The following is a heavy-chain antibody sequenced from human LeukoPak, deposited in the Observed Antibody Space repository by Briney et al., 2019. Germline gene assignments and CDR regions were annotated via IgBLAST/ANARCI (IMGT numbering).Heavy chain of an antibody. Sequence: ASVKVSCKASGYTFTGYYMHWVRQAPGQGLEWMGWINPNSGGTNYAQKFQGRVTMTRDTSISTAYMELSRLRSDDTAVYYCARGIISMDFWSGYLDYWGQGTLVTVSS. D-gene: IGHD3-3*01. CDR3: ARGIISMDFWSGYLDY. J-gene: IGHJ4*02. CDR2: INPNSGGT. CDR1: GYTFTGYY. V-gene: IGHV1-2*02.